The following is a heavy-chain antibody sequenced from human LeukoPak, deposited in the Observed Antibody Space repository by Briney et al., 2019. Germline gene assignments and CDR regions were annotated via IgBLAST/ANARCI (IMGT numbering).Heavy chain of an antibody. CDR1: GFTFSSYW. CDR3: GRGNGGVEVN. J-gene: IGHJ4*02. CDR2: IKYDGSEI. V-gene: IGHV3-7*05. Sequence: PGGSLRLSCAASGFTFSSYWMSWVRQAAGKGLEWVANIKYDGSEIFYVDSVKGRFTISRDNAKNSLYLQMNSLRAEDTAVYYCGRGNGGVEVNWGQGTLVTVSS. D-gene: IGHD3-16*01.